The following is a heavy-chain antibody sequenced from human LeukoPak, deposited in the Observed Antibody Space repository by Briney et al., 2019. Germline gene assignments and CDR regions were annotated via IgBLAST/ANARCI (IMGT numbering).Heavy chain of an antibody. D-gene: IGHD2-15*01. Sequence: PSETLSLTCTVSGGSISSYYWSWIRQPPGKGLEWIGYIYYSGSTNYNPSLKSRVTISVDTSKNQFSLKLSSVTAADTAVYYCARRRSLFGYCSGGSCYEDYWGQGTLVTVSS. CDR1: GGSISSYY. J-gene: IGHJ4*02. CDR3: ARRRSLFGYCSGGSCYEDY. V-gene: IGHV4-59*01. CDR2: IYYSGST.